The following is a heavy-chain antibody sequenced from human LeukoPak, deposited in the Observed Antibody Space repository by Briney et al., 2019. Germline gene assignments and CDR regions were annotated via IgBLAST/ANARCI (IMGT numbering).Heavy chain of an antibody. CDR2: IYYSGST. Sequence: SETLCLTCAVSDGSISGYYWSWIRQPPGKGLEWIGYIYYSGSTNYNPSLKSRVTISIDTAKNQFSLELSSVTAADTAVYYCARRPYYDSSGYYSVREYYFDYWGQGTLVTVSS. CDR3: ARRPYYDSSGYYSVREYYFDY. J-gene: IGHJ4*02. CDR1: DGSISGYY. V-gene: IGHV4-59*01. D-gene: IGHD3-22*01.